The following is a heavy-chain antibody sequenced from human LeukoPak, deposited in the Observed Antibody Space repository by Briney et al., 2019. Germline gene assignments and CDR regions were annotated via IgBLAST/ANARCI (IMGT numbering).Heavy chain of an antibody. Sequence: SVKVSCKASGCTFTSYAISWVRQAPGQGLEWMGRIIPILGIANYAQKFQGRVTITADKSTSTAYMDLSSLRSEDTAVYYCASDDIVVVSAATPPYYYYYGMDVWGQGTTVTVSS. CDR1: GCTFTSYA. V-gene: IGHV1-69*04. D-gene: IGHD2-2*01. J-gene: IGHJ6*02. CDR3: ASDDIVVVSAATPPYYYYYGMDV. CDR2: IIPILGIA.